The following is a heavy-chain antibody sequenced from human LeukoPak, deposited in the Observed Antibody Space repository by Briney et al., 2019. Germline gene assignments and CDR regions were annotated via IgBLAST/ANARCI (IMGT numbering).Heavy chain of an antibody. Sequence: PGGSLRLSCAASGFTLTRNHMNWVRQVPRKGLEWVSIIYSSDATYYADSVKGRFTVSRDKAKNTLYLQMNSLRADDTAVYYCARETPGSRVFDSWGQGTLVTVSS. J-gene: IGHJ4*02. V-gene: IGHV3-66*01. CDR3: ARETPGSRVFDS. D-gene: IGHD1-14*01. CDR1: GFTLTRNH. CDR2: IYSSDAT.